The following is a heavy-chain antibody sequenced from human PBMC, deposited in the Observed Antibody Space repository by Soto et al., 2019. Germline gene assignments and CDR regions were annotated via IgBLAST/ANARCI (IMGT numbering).Heavy chain of an antibody. V-gene: IGHV4-30-2*01. CDR1: GGSSSSGGYS. Sequence: TLSLTCAVSGGSSSSGGYSWSWIRQPPGKGLEWIGYIYHSGSTYYNPSLKSRVTISVDRSKNQFSLKLSSVTAADTAVYYCARAGGLGAVAADYWGQGTLVTVSS. CDR3: ARAGGLGAVAADY. J-gene: IGHJ4*02. CDR2: IYHSGST. D-gene: IGHD6-19*01.